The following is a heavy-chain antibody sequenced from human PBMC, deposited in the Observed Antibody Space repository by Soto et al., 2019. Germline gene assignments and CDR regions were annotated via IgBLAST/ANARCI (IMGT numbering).Heavy chain of an antibody. V-gene: IGHV1-69*01. CDR2: IIPIVGTA. CDR1: GGTFSSYA. Sequence: QVQLVQSGAEVKKPGASVKVSCKASGGTFSSYAISWLRQAPGQGREWMGGIIPIVGTANYAQKFQGRVTITADESTSTAYMELSSLRAEDTAVYYCARDVDTAMVALGCWGQGTLVTVSS. CDR3: ARDVDTAMVALGC. J-gene: IGHJ4*02. D-gene: IGHD5-18*01.